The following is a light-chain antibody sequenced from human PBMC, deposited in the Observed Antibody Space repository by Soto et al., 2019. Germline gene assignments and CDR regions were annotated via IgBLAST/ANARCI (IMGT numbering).Light chain of an antibody. V-gene: IGKV3-20*01. CDR3: QQYGSSPPLT. CDR2: GAS. CDR1: QSVSNNY. Sequence: EIVLMQSPGTLSLSPGERATLSCRASQSVSNNYVAWYQQKPGQAPRLLIAGASSRATGIPDRFSGSGSGTDFTLTISRLEPEDFAVYYCQQYGSSPPLTFGGGTKVELK. J-gene: IGKJ4*01.